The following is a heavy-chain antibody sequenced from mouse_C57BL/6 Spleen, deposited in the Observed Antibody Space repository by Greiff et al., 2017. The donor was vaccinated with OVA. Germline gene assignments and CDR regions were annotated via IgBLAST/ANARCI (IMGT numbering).Heavy chain of an antibody. CDR3: ASTTSTTVVAHYYAMDY. J-gene: IGHJ4*01. CDR2: ILPGSGST. V-gene: IGHV1-9*01. CDR1: GYTFTGYW. D-gene: IGHD1-1*01. Sequence: VQLVESGAELMKPGASVKLSCKATGYTFTGYWIEWVKQRPGHGLEWIGEILPGSGSTNYNEKFKSKATFTADTSSNTAYMQLSSLTTEDSAIYYCASTTSTTVVAHYYAMDYWGQGTSVTVSS.